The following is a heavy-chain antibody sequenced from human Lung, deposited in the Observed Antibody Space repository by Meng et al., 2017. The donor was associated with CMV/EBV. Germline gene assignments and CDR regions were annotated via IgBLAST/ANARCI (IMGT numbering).Heavy chain of an antibody. CDR2: VSDDGRSK. CDR3: ARDVGYSGSSGGFDY. V-gene: IGHV3-30*03. J-gene: IGHJ4*02. Sequence: SRFSFSSHGMEWVRQAPGKGLGWVAVVSDDGRSKAYAESVKGRFTISRDNSKSTVYLQMNSLRPEDTAVYYCARDVGYSGSSGGFDYWGQGTLVTVSS. D-gene: IGHD5-12*01. CDR1: RFSFSSHG.